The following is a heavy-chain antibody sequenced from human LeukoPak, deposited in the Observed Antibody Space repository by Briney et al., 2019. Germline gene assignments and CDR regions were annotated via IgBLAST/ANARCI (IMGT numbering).Heavy chain of an antibody. CDR1: GFTFSSYA. D-gene: IGHD6-19*01. Sequence: GGSLRLSCAASGFTFSSYAMSWVRQAPGKGLEWVSGISGSGSSTYYADSVKGRFTISRDNSKNTLYLHMNSLRAEDTAVYYCAKDRRGAMAVDYFDYWGQGTLVTVSS. J-gene: IGHJ4*02. CDR2: ISGSGSST. CDR3: AKDRRGAMAVDYFDY. V-gene: IGHV3-23*01.